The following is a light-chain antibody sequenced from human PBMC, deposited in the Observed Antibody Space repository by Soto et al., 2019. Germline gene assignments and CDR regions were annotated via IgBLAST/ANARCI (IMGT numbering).Light chain of an antibody. V-gene: IGKV1-16*01. CDR3: QQYNSYIT. CDR2: AAS. CDR1: QDISNY. J-gene: IGKJ5*01. Sequence: DIQMTQSPSSLSASVGDRVTITCQASQDISNYLNLYQQKPGKAPKLLIYAASSLQSGVPSRFSGSGFGTEFTLTISSLQPDDFATYYCQQYNSYITFGQGTRLEIK.